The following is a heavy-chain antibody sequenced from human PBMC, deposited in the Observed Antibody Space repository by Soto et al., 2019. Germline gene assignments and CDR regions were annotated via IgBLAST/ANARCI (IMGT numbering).Heavy chain of an antibody. Sequence: NPSETLSFTCTVSGGSVTSDEDYWTWIRQSPGKGLEWIGYISNSGSTGYNPSLKTRLSMSVDRSKNQFTLRLTSVTAADTAVYFCATESGSTYGYFDHWGQGTQVTVSS. CDR1: GGSVTSDEDY. D-gene: IGHD5-18*01. CDR3: ATESGSTYGYFDH. V-gene: IGHV4-30-4*01. CDR2: ISNSGST. J-gene: IGHJ4*02.